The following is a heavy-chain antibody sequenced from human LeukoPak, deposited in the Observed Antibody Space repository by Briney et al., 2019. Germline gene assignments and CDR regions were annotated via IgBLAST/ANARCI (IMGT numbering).Heavy chain of an antibody. Sequence: PSETLSVTCTVSGGSISSYYWSWIRQPPGKGVEWIGYIYYSGSANYNPSLKSRVTISVDTSKNQFSLKLSSVTAADTAVYYCARAPGYSSGWDTGNWFDPWGQGTLVTVSS. D-gene: IGHD6-19*01. CDR3: ARAPGYSSGWDTGNWFDP. V-gene: IGHV4-59*01. CDR2: IYYSGSA. CDR1: GGSISSYY. J-gene: IGHJ5*02.